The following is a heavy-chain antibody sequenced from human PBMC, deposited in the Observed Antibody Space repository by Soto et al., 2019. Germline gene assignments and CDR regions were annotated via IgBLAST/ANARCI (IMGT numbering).Heavy chain of an antibody. J-gene: IGHJ6*03. D-gene: IGHD6-13*01. CDR1: GFTFDDYG. Sequence: EVQMVESGGGVVRPGGSLRLSCAASGFTFDDYGMSWVRQAPGKGLEGVSGINWNGGSTGYADSVKGRFTISRDKAKNSLYLQMNSLRPEDTALYHCAREGDLGSRWYYYYYMDVWGKGTTVTVSS. CDR2: INWNGGST. V-gene: IGHV3-20*01. CDR3: AREGDLGSRWYYYYYMDV.